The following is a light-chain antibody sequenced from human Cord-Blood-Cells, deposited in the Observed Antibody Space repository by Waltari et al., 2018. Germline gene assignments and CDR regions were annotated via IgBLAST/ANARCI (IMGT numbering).Light chain of an antibody. Sequence: QSALTQPASVSGSPGQSSTISCTGTSSAVGGYNYVSWYQQHPGKAPKLMLYEVSNRPSGVSNRFSGSKSGNTASLTISGLQAEDEADYYCSSYTSSSTPYVFGTGTKVTVL. CDR2: EVS. J-gene: IGLJ1*01. CDR3: SSYTSSSTPYV. CDR1: SSAVGGYNY. V-gene: IGLV2-14*01.